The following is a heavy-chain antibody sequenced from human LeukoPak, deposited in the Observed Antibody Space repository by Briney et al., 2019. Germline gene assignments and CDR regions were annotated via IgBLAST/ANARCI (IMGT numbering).Heavy chain of an antibody. CDR1: GGSISSYY. V-gene: IGHV4-59*01. J-gene: IGHJ4*02. CDR2: IYYSGST. CDR3: ARVYYDSSGYYYFDY. D-gene: IGHD3-22*01. Sequence: SETLSLTCTVSGGSISSYYWSWIRQPPGKGLEWIGYIYYSGSTSHKPSLKSRVTISVDTSKNQFSLKMSSVTAADTAVYYCARVYYDSSGYYYFDYWGQGTLVTVPS.